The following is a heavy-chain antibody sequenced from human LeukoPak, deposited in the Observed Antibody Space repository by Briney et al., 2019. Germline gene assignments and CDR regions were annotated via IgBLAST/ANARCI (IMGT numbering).Heavy chain of an antibody. CDR1: GGSFSGYY. D-gene: IGHD5/OR15-5a*01. J-gene: IGHJ4*02. CDR3: ARVPVYPDY. V-gene: IGHV4-34*01. Sequence: PSETLSLTCAVYGGSFSGYYWSWIRQPPGKGLEWIGEINHSGSTNYNPSLKSRVTISVDTSKNQFSLKLSSVTAADTAVYYCARVPVYPDYWGQGTLVTVSS. CDR2: INHSGST.